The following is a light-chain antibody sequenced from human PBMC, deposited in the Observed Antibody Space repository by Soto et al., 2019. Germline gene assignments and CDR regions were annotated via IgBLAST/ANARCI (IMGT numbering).Light chain of an antibody. CDR1: QSISSY. CDR3: QQRRDWPRT. J-gene: IGKJ2*01. V-gene: IGKV3-11*01. Sequence: EIVLTQSPATLSLSPGERATLSCRASQSISSYLAWYQQKPGQAPRLLFYDASIRAAGIPARFSGSGSGTDGTRTISSLEPDDLAVYYCQQRRDWPRTFGRGTKLEIK. CDR2: DAS.